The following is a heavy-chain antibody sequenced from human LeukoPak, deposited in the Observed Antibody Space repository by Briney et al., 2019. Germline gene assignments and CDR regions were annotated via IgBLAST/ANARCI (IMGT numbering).Heavy chain of an antibody. Sequence: GESLKISCKGSGYRFTDYWIGWVRQMPGKGLEWMGIIFPGDFDIKYSPSFQGQVTISADNSISTAYLQWSSLKASDTATYYCVRHGLKGCSGGRCFASFYYYGPDVWGQGSTVTVSS. V-gene: IGHV5-51*01. CDR3: VRHGLKGCSGGRCFASFYYYGPDV. CDR1: GYRFTDYW. CDR2: IFPGDFDI. D-gene: IGHD2-15*01. J-gene: IGHJ6*02.